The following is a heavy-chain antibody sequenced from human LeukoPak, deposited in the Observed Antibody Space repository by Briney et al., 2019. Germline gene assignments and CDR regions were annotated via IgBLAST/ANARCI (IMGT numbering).Heavy chain of an antibody. D-gene: IGHD2-2*01. V-gene: IGHV4-34*01. Sequence: SETLSLTCAVYGGSFSGYYWSWIRQPPGKGLEWIGEINHRGSTNYNPSLKSRVTISVDASKNQFSLKLSSVTAADTAVYYCARVNCSSTSCYFNWFDPWGQGTLVTVSS. CDR3: ARVNCSSTSCYFNWFDP. CDR2: INHRGST. J-gene: IGHJ5*02. CDR1: GGSFSGYY.